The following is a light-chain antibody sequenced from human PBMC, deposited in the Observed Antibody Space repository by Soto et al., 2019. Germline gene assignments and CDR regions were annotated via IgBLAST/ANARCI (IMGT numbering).Light chain of an antibody. J-gene: IGLJ1*01. Sequence: QSVLTQHASVSGSPGQSNTISCTGTSSDVGSYNLVSWYQQHPGKAPKLMIYEVSKRPSGVSNRFSGSKSGNTASLTISGLQAEDEADYYCCSYAGSSTFPFVFGTGTKVTVL. V-gene: IGLV2-23*02. CDR2: EVS. CDR1: SSDVGSYNL. CDR3: CSYAGSSTFPFV.